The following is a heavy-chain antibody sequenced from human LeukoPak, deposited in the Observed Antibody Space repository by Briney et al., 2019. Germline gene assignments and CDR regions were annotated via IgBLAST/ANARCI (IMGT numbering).Heavy chain of an antibody. Sequence: GGSLRLSCAAAGFTFSSYWMHWDRQAPGKGLVWVSRINGDGSTTTYADSGKGRFTISRDNAKNTLYLQMNSLRAEDTTVYYCARDTSPYLVGATDYWGQGTLVTVSS. V-gene: IGHV3-74*03. J-gene: IGHJ4*02. D-gene: IGHD1-26*01. CDR1: GFTFSSYW. CDR3: ARDTSPYLVGATDY. CDR2: INGDGSTT.